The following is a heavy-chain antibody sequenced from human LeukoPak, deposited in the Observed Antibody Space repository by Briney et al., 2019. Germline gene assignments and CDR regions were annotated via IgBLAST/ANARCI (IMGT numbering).Heavy chain of an antibody. D-gene: IGHD4-23*01. Sequence: PGGSLRLSCAASGFTFSSYAMHWVRQAPGKGLEWVAVISYDGSNKYYADSVKGRFTISRDNSKNTLYLQMNSLRAEDTAVYYCASSATKVVTQMDYWGQGTLVTVSS. V-gene: IGHV3-30*04. CDR1: GFTFSSYA. J-gene: IGHJ4*02. CDR2: ISYDGSNK. CDR3: ASSATKVVTQMDY.